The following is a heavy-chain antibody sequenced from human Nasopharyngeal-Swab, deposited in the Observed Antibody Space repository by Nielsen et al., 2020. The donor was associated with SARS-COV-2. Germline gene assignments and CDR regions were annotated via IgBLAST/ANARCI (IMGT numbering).Heavy chain of an antibody. V-gene: IGHV3-30-3*01. CDR1: GFTFSSYA. J-gene: IGHJ5*02. CDR3: AGNMVRGVIFVRGFDP. Sequence: GESLKISCAASGFTFSSYAMHWVRQAPGKGLEWVAVISYDGSNKYYADSVKGRFTISRDNSKNTLYLQMNSLRVEDTAVYYCAGNMVRGVIFVRGFDPWGQGTLVTVSS. CDR2: ISYDGSNK. D-gene: IGHD3-10*01.